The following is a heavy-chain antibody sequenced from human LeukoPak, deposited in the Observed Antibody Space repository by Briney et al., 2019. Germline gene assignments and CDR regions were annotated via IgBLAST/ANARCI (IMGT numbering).Heavy chain of an antibody. D-gene: IGHD3-22*01. CDR3: ARHLKRSPRVTMIQAEVFDI. V-gene: IGHV4-59*08. J-gene: IGHJ3*02. CDR1: GDSIPGDY. CDR2: VYYSGST. Sequence: PSETLSLTCTVSGDSIPGDYWTWIRQPPGKGLQWIGYVYYSGSTNYSPSLKSRATISVDTSKNQFSLNLSSVTAADTAVYYCARHLKRSPRVTMIQAEVFDIWGQGTMVTVSS.